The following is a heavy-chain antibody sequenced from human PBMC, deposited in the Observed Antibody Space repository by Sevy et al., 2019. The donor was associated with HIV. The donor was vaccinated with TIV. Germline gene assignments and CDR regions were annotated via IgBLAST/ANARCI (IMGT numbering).Heavy chain of an antibody. V-gene: IGHV3-48*02. CDR1: GFTFSSYN. Sequence: GGSLRLSCAASGFTFSSYNMNWVRQAPGKGLEWVSYISSSSSTIYYADSVKGRFTISRDNAKNSLYLQMNSLRDEDTAVYYCARDPGLRRVAEYFQHWGQGTLVTVSS. CDR2: ISSSSSTI. CDR3: ARDPGLRRVAEYFQH. J-gene: IGHJ1*01.